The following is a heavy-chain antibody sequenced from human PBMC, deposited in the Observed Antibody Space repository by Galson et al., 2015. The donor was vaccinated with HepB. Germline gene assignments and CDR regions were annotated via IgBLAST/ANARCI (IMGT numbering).Heavy chain of an antibody. CDR1: GFIFSDSF. V-gene: IGHV3-7*03. D-gene: IGHD1/OR15-1a*01. CDR3: VRPSLTSRVDN. J-gene: IGHJ4*02. Sequence: SLRLSCAASGFIFSDSFMSWIRQAPGKGLEWVANTNPDGSVKVYADSVQGRFTISRDNVRASLFLQMSGLRVEDTAVYYCVRPSLTSRVDNWGQGSLVIVSS. CDR2: TNPDGSVK.